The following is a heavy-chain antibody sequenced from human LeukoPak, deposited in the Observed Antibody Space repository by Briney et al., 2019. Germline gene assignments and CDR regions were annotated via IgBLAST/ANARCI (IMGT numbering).Heavy chain of an antibody. D-gene: IGHD6-19*01. Sequence: GGSLRLSCAASGFTFSSYDMHWVRQATEKGLEWVSAIGTAGDTYYPGSVKGRFTISRENAKNSLYLQMNSLRAGDTAVYYCARGKQIGGWEFDYWGQGTLVTVSS. CDR1: GFTFSSYD. CDR2: IGTAGDT. J-gene: IGHJ4*02. V-gene: IGHV3-13*01. CDR3: ARGKQIGGWEFDY.